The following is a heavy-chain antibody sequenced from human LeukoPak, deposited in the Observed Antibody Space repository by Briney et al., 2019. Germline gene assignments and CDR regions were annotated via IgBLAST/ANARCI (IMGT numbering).Heavy chain of an antibody. D-gene: IGHD5-18*01. V-gene: IGHV1-24*01. J-gene: IGHJ4*02. CDR1: GYTLTELS. CDR2: FDPEDGET. Sequence: ASVKVSCKVSGYTLTELSMHWVRQAPGKGLEWMGGFDPEDGETIYAQKFQGRVTKTEDTSTDTAYMELSSLRSEDTAVYYCATVRFYGYDSLDYWGQGTLVTVSS. CDR3: ATVRFYGYDSLDY.